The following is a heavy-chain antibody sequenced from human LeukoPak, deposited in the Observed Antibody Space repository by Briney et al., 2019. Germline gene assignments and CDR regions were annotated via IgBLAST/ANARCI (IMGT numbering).Heavy chain of an antibody. CDR1: GYAFTGYY. V-gene: IGHV1-18*04. Sequence: ASVKVSCKASGYAFTGYYIHWVRQAPGQGLEWMGWISAYNGNTNYAQKLQGRVTMTTDTSTSTAYMELRSLRSDDTAVYYCARAGERWSLVGATPTRTYFDYWGQGTLVTVSS. D-gene: IGHD1-26*01. CDR2: ISAYNGNT. J-gene: IGHJ4*02. CDR3: ARAGERWSLVGATPTRTYFDY.